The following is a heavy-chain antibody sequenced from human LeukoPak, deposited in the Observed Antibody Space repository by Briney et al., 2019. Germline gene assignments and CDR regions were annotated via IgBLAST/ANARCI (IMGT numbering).Heavy chain of an antibody. CDR1: GFTFSSYS. V-gene: IGHV3-48*01. CDR2: ISSSSNTI. D-gene: IGHD3-22*01. J-gene: IGHJ4*02. CDR3: ARVHYYDSSGYSH. Sequence: GGSLRLSCAASGFTFSSYSMNWVRQAPGKGLEWVSFISSSSNTIYYADSVKGRFTISRDNAKNSLYLQMNSLRAEDTAVYYCARVHYYDSSGYSHWGQGTLVTVSP.